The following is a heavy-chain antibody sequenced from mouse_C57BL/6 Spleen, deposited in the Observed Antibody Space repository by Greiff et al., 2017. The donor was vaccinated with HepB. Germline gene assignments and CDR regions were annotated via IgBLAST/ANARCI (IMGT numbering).Heavy chain of an antibody. CDR3: ARSGYYYGSSYGTRFAY. D-gene: IGHD1-1*01. J-gene: IGHJ3*01. Sequence: QVQLQQSGAELMKPGASVKLSCKATGYTFTGYWIEWVKQRPGHGLEWIGEILPGSGSTNYNEKFKGKATFTADTSSNTAYMQLSSLTTEDSAIYYCARSGYYYGSSYGTRFAYWGQGTLVTVSA. CDR2: ILPGSGST. V-gene: IGHV1-9*01. CDR1: GYTFTGYW.